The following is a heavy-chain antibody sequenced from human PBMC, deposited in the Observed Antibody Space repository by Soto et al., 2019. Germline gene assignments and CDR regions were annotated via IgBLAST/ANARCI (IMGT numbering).Heavy chain of an antibody. V-gene: IGHV4-4*07. D-gene: IGHD3-10*01. J-gene: IGHJ4*02. Sequence: WTWIRQPSGKGLEWIGRIYTSGSTNYNPSLKSRVTMSVDTSKNQFSLKLSSMTAADTAVYYCARDLKFGQADYWGQGSQVTVSS. CDR3: ARDLKFGQADY. CDR2: IYTSGST.